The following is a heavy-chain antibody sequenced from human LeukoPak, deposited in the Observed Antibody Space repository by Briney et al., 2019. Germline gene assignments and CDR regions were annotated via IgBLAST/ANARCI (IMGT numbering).Heavy chain of an antibody. CDR1: GFTFSSYA. Sequence: GSLRLSCAASGFTFSSYAMNWVRQAPGKGLEWIGYIYYSGSTNYNPSLKSRVTTLVDTSKNQFSLRLSSVTAADTAVYYCAGSTCSGGSCYSGDYFDYWGQGTLVTVSS. V-gene: IGHV4-59*12. D-gene: IGHD2-15*01. J-gene: IGHJ4*02. CDR2: IYYSGST. CDR3: AGSTCSGGSCYSGDYFDY.